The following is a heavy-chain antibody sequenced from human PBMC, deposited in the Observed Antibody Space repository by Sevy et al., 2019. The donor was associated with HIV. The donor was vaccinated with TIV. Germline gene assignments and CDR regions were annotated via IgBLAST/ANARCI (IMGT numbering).Heavy chain of an antibody. CDR2: LYYSGIT. J-gene: IGHJ4*02. CDR3: ARGLAYYFDY. CDR1: GDSISSYY. D-gene: IGHD6-19*01. Sequence: SETLSLTCTVSGDSISSYYWSWSRQPPGKGLEWIGYLYYSGITNYNPSLKSRVTISGDTSKNQFSLKLSSVTAADTAVYYCARGLAYYFDYWGQGTLVTVSS. V-gene: IGHV4-59*01.